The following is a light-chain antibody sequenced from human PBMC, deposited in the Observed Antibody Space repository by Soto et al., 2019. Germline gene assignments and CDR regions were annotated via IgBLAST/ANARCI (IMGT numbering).Light chain of an antibody. CDR2: ASS. CDR3: QQANSVPFT. CDR1: QGISSW. J-gene: IGKJ4*01. V-gene: IGKV1-12*01. Sequence: DIQMTQSPSSVSASVGDRVTITCRASQGISSWLVWYQQKPGRAPKLLILASSTLQNGFTSRFSASGSGTDFTLTISNLQPEDFATYYCQQANSVPFTFGGGTKVEIK.